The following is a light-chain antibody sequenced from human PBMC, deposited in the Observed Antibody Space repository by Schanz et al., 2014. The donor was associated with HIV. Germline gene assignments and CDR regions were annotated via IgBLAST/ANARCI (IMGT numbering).Light chain of an antibody. CDR2: WAS. J-gene: IGKJ4*01. CDR3: QQYYDTPVT. CDR1: QTVLYSSDNKNY. Sequence: DIVMTQSPDSLAVSLGERATINCKSSQTVLYSSDNKNYLAWYQQKPGQPPKLFIYWASTRQSGVPDRFSGSGSGTDFTLTISSLQAEDVAVYFCQQYYDTPVTFGGGTKVEIK. V-gene: IGKV4-1*01.